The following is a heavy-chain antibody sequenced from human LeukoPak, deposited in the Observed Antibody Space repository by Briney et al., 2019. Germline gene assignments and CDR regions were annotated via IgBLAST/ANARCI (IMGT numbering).Heavy chain of an antibody. CDR3: AATYYDFWSGLRSNLDAFDI. CDR1: GGSISSYY. CDR2: IYTSGST. Sequence: SETLSLTCTVPGGSISSYYWSWIRQPAGKGLEWIGRIYTSGSTNYNPSLKSRVTMSVDTSKNQFSLKLSSVTAADTAVYYCAATYYDFWSGLRSNLDAFDIWGQGTMVTVSS. D-gene: IGHD3-3*01. V-gene: IGHV4-4*07. J-gene: IGHJ3*02.